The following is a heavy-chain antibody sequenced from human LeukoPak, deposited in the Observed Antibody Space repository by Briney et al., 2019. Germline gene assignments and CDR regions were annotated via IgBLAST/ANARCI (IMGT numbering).Heavy chain of an antibody. CDR3: ARGTWIQLWFEENWFDP. V-gene: IGHV1-8*03. J-gene: IGHJ5*02. CDR1: GYTFTSYD. Sequence: ASVKVSCKASGYTFTSYDINWVRQATGQGLEWMGWMNPNRGNTGYAQKFKGRVTITRNTSISTAYMELSSLRSEDTAVYYCARGTWIQLWFEENWFDPWGQGTLVTVSS. D-gene: IGHD5-18*01. CDR2: MNPNRGNT.